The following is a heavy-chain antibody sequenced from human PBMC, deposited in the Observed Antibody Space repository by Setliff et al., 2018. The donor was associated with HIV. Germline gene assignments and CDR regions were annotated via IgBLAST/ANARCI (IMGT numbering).Heavy chain of an antibody. CDR2: INPSSGST. Sequence: ASVKVSCKASRYTFTSYYMHWVRQAPGQGLEWMGIINPSSGSTKSHHKFADRLIMSRDTSLTTVYMELTSLRSDDTAVYYCARVSSFNKIIREAFDIWGQGTLVTVSS. J-gene: IGHJ3*02. CDR1: RYTFTSYY. V-gene: IGHV1-46*01. D-gene: IGHD3-10*01. CDR3: ARVSSFNKIIREAFDI.